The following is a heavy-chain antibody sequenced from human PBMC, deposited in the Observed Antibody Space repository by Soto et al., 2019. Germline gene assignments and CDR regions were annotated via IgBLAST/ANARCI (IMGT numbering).Heavy chain of an antibody. J-gene: IGHJ5*02. CDR1: GGSISSNIYY. CDR3: ARLGGPDTMFDP. V-gene: IGHV4-39*01. D-gene: IGHD3-10*01. CDR2: IHYSGST. Sequence: SETLSLTCTVSGGSISSNIYYWGWIRQPPGKGLEWIGNIHYSGSTYYDSSLKSRVTISVDTSKNQFSLKWSSVTAADTAVCYCARLGGPDTMFDPWGPGTLVTVSS.